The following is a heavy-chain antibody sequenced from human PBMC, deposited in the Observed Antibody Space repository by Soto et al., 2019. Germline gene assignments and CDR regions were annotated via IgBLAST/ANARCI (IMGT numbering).Heavy chain of an antibody. J-gene: IGHJ6*02. Sequence: PGGSLRLSCAASGFTFSSYSMNWVRQAPGKGLEWVSSISSSSSYIYYADSVKGRFTISRDNAKNSLYLQMNSLRAEDTAVYYCANNIVGASLYYYGMDVWGQGTTVTVSS. CDR3: ANNIVGASLYYYGMDV. CDR2: ISSSSSYI. V-gene: IGHV3-21*01. CDR1: GFTFSSYS. D-gene: IGHD1-26*01.